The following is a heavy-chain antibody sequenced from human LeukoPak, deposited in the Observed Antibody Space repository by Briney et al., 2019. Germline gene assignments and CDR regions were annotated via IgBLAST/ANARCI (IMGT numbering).Heavy chain of an antibody. CDR3: ARDATPYDSSGYYDAIDI. D-gene: IGHD3-22*01. J-gene: IGHJ3*02. CDR1: GFTFSTSW. CDR2: INRDASEK. V-gene: IGHV3-7*01. Sequence: PGGSLRLSCAASGFTFSTSWMTWVRQAPGKGLEWVAKINRDASEKYYVDSVKGRFTISRDNTNNSLYLLLNSLRAEDTAVYHYARDATPYDSSGYYDAIDIWGQGTMVTVSS.